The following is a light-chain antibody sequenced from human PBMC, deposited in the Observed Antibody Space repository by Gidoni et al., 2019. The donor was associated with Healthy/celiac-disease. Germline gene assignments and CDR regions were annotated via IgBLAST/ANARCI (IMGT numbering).Light chain of an antibody. CDR2: AAS. Sequence: DIQLTQSPSFLSASVGDRVTITCRASQGISSYLAWYQQKPGKAPKLLIYAASTLQSGVPSRFSGSRSGTEFTLTISSLQPEDFATYYCQQLNSYPPETYGGGTKVEIK. CDR1: QGISSY. CDR3: QQLNSYPPET. J-gene: IGKJ4*01. V-gene: IGKV1-9*01.